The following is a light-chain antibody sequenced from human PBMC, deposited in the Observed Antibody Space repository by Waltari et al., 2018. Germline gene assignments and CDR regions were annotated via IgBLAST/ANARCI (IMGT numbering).Light chain of an antibody. CDR2: GKD. Sequence: SSELTQDPAVSVALGQTVRITCQGDSLRRYDAKWFHQKPGQAPVLVRNGKDYRPPGIPDRFSGSTCGDTVALSITGAQAEDEGDYYCSSRDSTGNQVIFRGGTKLT. V-gene: IGLV3-19*01. J-gene: IGLJ2*01. CDR1: SLRRYD. CDR3: SSRDSTGNQVI.